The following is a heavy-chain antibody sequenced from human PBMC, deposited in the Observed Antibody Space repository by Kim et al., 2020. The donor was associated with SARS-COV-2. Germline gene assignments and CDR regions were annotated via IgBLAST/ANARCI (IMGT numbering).Heavy chain of an antibody. CDR1: GFTFSSYS. D-gene: IGHD3-9*01. J-gene: IGHJ6*02. CDR2: ISSSSSYI. V-gene: IGHV3-21*01. Sequence: GGSLRLSCAASGFTFSSYSMNWVRQAPGKGLEWVSSISSSSSYIYYADSVKGRFTISRDNAKNSLYLQMNSLRAEDTAVYYCARDRGGYDILTGHWGDYYGMDVWGQGTTVTVSS. CDR3: ARDRGGYDILTGHWGDYYGMDV.